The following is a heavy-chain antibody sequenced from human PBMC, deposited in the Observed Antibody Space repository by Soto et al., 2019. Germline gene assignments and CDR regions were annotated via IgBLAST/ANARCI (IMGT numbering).Heavy chain of an antibody. V-gene: IGHV3-74*03. Sequence: GGSLRLSCAASGFTFSSYWMHWVRQAPGKGLVWVSRMNTDGSIITYADSVQGRFTVSRDNVKSMLYLQMDSLRAEDTAVYYCARDDNSGHSSFDYWGQGTLVTVSS. CDR1: GFTFSSYW. J-gene: IGHJ4*02. D-gene: IGHD3-22*01. CDR2: MNTDGSII. CDR3: ARDDNSGHSSFDY.